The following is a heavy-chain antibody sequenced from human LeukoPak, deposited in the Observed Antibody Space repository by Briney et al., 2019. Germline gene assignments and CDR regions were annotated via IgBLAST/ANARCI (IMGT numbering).Heavy chain of an antibody. CDR3: VKSYYDILTGYSPLGGYFDY. CDR2: ISSNGGST. V-gene: IGHV3-64D*06. D-gene: IGHD3-9*01. J-gene: IGHJ4*02. CDR1: GFTFSSYA. Sequence: GWSLRLSCSSSGFTFSSYAMHWVRQAPGKGLEYVSSISSNGGSTYYADSVKGRFTISRDNSKNTLYLQMSSLRAEDTAVYYCVKSYYDILTGYSPLGGYFDYWGQGTLVTVSS.